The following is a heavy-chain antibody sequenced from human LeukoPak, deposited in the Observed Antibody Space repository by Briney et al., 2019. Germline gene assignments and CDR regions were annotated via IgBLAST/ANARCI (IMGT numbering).Heavy chain of an antibody. D-gene: IGHD2-2*01. CDR3: AIGYCSSTSCYRFDY. J-gene: IGHJ4*02. CDR1: GYTFTSYY. CDR2: INPSGGST. Sequence: ASVTVSCKASGYTFTSYYMHWVRQAPGQGLEWMGLINPSGGSTIYAQKFQGRVTMTREMSTSTVYMELSSLRSEDTAVYSCAIGYCSSTSCYRFDYWGQGTLVTVSS. V-gene: IGHV1-46*01.